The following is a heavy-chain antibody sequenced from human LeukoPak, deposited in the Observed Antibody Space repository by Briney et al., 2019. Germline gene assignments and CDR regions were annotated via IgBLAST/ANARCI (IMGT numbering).Heavy chain of an antibody. V-gene: IGHV3-21*06. J-gene: IGHJ4*02. CDR2: ISSSSKYI. CDR3: ARVSTAVSLAIDY. Sequence: GGSLRLSCAASGFNFSDYNMNWVRQAPGKGLEWVSVISSSSKYIYYADSVKGRFTISRDNAKNSLYLLMNSLRAEDTAVYYCARVSTAVSLAIDYWGQGTLVTVST. CDR1: GFNFSDYN. D-gene: IGHD6-13*01.